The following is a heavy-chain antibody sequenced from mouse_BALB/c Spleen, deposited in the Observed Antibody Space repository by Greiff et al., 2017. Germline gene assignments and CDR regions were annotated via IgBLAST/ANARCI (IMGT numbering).Heavy chain of an antibody. CDR2: INPYYGST. CDR3: ARNYYGSSFAY. V-gene: IGHV1-39*01. J-gene: IGHJ3*01. Sequence: EVQLQQTGPELVKPGASVKISCKASGYSFTDYIMLWVKQSHGKSLEWIGNINPYYGSTSYNLKFKGKATLTVDKSSSTAYMQLNSLTSEDSAVYYCARNYYGSSFAYWGQGTLVTVSA. D-gene: IGHD1-1*01. CDR1: GYSFTDYI.